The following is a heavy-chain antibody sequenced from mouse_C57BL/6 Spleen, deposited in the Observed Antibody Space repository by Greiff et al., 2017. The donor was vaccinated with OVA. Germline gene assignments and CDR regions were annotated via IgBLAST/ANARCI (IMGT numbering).Heavy chain of an antibody. CDR3: ARHSMVYYAMDY. J-gene: IGHJ4*01. V-gene: IGHV5-12*01. D-gene: IGHD1-1*02. CDR2: ISNGGGST. CDR1: GFTFSDYY. Sequence: DVMLVESGGGLVQPGGSLKLSCAASGFTFSDYYMYWVRQTPEKRLEWVAYISNGGGSTYYPDTVKGRFTISRDNAKNTLYLQMSRLKSEDTAMYYCARHSMVYYAMDYWGQGTSVTVSS.